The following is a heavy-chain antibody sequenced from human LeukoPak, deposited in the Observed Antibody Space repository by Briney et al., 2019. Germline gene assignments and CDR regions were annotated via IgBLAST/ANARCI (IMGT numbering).Heavy chain of an antibody. J-gene: IGHJ5*02. CDR2: INPNSGGT. CDR1: GYTFTSYY. Sequence: GASVKVSCKASGYTFTSYYMHWVRQAPGQGLEWMGWINPNSGGTNYAQKFQGRVTMTRDTSISTAYMELSRLRSDDTAVYYCAIEHYYGSGSYYPRDPWGQGTLVTVSS. V-gene: IGHV1-2*02. CDR3: AIEHYYGSGSYYPRDP. D-gene: IGHD3-10*01.